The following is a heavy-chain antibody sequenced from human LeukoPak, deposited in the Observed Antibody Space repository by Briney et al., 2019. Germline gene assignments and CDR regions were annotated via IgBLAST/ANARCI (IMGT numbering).Heavy chain of an antibody. CDR3: TRDRGKRGYSFVAGG. Sequence: GGSLRLSCTASGFTFGDYAMSWFRQAPGKGLEWVGFIRSKAYGGTTEYAASVEGRFTISRDDSKSIAYLQMNSLKTEDTAVYYCTRDRGKRGYSFVAGGWGQGTLVTVSS. CDR1: GFTFGDYA. D-gene: IGHD5-18*01. CDR2: IRSKAYGGTT. J-gene: IGHJ4*02. V-gene: IGHV3-49*03.